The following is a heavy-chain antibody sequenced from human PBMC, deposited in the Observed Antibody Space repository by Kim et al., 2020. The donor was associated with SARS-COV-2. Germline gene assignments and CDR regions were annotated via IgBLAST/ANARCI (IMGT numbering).Heavy chain of an antibody. Sequence: YAQGFTGRFVFSLDTSVSTAYLQISSLKAEDTAVYYCARSGRTASGSYNYWGQGTLVTVSS. D-gene: IGHD1-26*01. CDR3: ARSGRTASGSYNY. V-gene: IGHV7-4-1*02. J-gene: IGHJ4*02.